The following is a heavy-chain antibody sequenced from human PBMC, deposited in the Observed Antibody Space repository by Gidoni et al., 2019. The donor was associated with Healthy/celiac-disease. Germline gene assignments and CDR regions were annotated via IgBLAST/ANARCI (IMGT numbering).Heavy chain of an antibody. Sequence: QVQLVESGGGVVEPGRSLRLSCAASGFTLSSYGMHWVRQAPGKGLEWVAVIWYDGSNKYYADSVKGRFTISRDNSKNTLYLQMNSPRAEDTAVYYCAREWLENYYYYGMDVWGQGTTVTVSS. V-gene: IGHV3-33*01. CDR1: GFTLSSYG. D-gene: IGHD5-12*01. CDR2: IWYDGSNK. CDR3: AREWLENYYYYGMDV. J-gene: IGHJ6*02.